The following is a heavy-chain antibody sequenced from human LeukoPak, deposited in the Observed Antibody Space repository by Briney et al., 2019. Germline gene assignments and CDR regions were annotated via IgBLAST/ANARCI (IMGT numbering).Heavy chain of an antibody. CDR1: GGSISSSNW. CDR2: IYHSGST. CDR3: ARDNYYDSSGYYRYGMDV. D-gene: IGHD3-22*01. J-gene: IGHJ6*02. V-gene: IGHV4-4*02. Sequence: SETLSLTCAVSGGSISSSNWWSWVRQPPGKGLEWIGEIYHSGSTYYNPSLKSRVTISVDKSKNQFSLKLSSVTAADTAVYYCARDNYYDSSGYYRYGMDVWGQGTTVTVSS.